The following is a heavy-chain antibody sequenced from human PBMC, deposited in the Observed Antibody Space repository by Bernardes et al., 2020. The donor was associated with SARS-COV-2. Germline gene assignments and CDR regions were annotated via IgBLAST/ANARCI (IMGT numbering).Heavy chain of an antibody. CDR3: AKEGIAVSGRPYYYGGDV. CDR1: GFAFYIYT. CDR2: LNGRGEAT. Sequence: GGSLRLSCAASGFAFYIYTMYWVRQAPGKGLEWVSALNGRGEATFYTDSVKGRFTISRDHSRNTVYLQMSNLSADDTAVYYCAKEGIAVSGRPYYYGGDVWGPGTTVTVSS. J-gene: IGHJ6*02. D-gene: IGHD6-19*01. V-gene: IGHV3-23*01.